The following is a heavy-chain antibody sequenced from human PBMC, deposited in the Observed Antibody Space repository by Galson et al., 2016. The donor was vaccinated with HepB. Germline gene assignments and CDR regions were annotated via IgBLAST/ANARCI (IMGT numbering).Heavy chain of an antibody. D-gene: IGHD3-10*01. Sequence: SLRLSCAGSGFTFRNYHMNWVRQTPGKGLEWVSSISSGSAYKYYADSVKGRFSIFRDNAKYSLYLQMNSLRVVDTAVYYCARPRDNYGHAIDIWGQGTMVTVSS. CDR1: GFTFRNYH. V-gene: IGHV3-21*01. CDR3: ARPRDNYGHAIDI. CDR2: ISSGSAYK. J-gene: IGHJ3*02.